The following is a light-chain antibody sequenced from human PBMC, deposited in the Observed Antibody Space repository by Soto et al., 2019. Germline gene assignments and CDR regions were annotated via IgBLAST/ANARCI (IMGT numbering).Light chain of an antibody. Sequence: QSALTQPASVSGSPGQSITISCTGTSSDVGDYHYVSWYQQHPGKAPKVIIYEVSNRPSGVSNRFSGSKSGNTASLTISGLQAEDEADYYCNSYGGRNTLLYVFGAGTKVTVL. CDR2: EVS. CDR1: SSDVGDYHY. CDR3: NSYGGRNTLLYV. V-gene: IGLV2-14*01. J-gene: IGLJ1*01.